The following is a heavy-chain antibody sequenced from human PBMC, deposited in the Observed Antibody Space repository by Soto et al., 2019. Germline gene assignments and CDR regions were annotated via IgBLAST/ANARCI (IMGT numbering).Heavy chain of an antibody. CDR1: GFTFSSYG. CDR2: IWYDGSNK. D-gene: IGHD6-6*01. CDR3: ARDSIAPDY. Sequence: QVQLVESGGGVVQPGRSLRLSCAASGFTFSSYGMHWVRQAPGKGLEWVAVIWYDGSNKYYADSVKGRFTISRDNSKNTLYLQINSLRAEDTAVYYCARDSIAPDYWGQGTLVTVSS. V-gene: IGHV3-33*01. J-gene: IGHJ4*02.